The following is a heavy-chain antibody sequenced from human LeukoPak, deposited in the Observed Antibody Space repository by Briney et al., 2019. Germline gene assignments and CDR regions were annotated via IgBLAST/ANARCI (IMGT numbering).Heavy chain of an antibody. Sequence: GGSLRLSCAASGFTFSSYAMSWVRQAPGKGLEWVSYISSSGSTIYYADSVKGRFTISRDNAKNSLYLQMNSLRAEDTAVYYCARDGVGYSYGYFDYWGQGTLVTVSS. CDR2: ISSSGSTI. CDR3: ARDGVGYSYGYFDY. V-gene: IGHV3-48*04. J-gene: IGHJ4*02. CDR1: GFTFSSYA. D-gene: IGHD5-18*01.